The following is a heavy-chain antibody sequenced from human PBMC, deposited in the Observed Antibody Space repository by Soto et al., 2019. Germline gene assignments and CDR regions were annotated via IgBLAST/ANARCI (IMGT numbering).Heavy chain of an antibody. Sequence: QVQLQESGPGLVKPSQTLSLTCTVSGGSISSGGYYWSWIRQHPGKGLEWIGYIYYSGSTYYNPSHKGRFTQAGNTFKTLFSQKRSSVTAATPAVYYWAGEIPGWFGEWGGYFDYWGQGTLVTVSS. D-gene: IGHD3-10*01. CDR3: AGEIPGWFGEWGGYFDY. CDR1: GGSISSGGYY. J-gene: IGHJ4*02. CDR2: IYYSGST. V-gene: IGHV4-31*03.